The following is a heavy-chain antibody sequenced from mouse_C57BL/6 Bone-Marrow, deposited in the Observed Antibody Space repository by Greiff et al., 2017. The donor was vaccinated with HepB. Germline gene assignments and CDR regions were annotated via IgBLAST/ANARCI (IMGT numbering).Heavy chain of an antibody. D-gene: IGHD1-1*01. V-gene: IGHV1-64*01. J-gene: IGHJ4*01. CDR2: IHPNSGST. CDR1: GYTFTSYW. CDR3: ARGIYYYLVHY. Sequence: QVQLKQPGAELVKPGASVKLSCKASGYTFTSYWMHWVKQRPGQGLEWIGMIHPNSGSTNYNEKFKSKATLTVDKSSSTAYMQLSSLTSEDSAVYYCARGIYYYLVHYWGQGTSVTVSS.